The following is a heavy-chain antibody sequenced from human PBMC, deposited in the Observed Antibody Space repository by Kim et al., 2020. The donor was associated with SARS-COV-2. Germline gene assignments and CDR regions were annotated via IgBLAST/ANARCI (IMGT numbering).Heavy chain of an antibody. CDR3: ARGWGIM. V-gene: IGHV3-7*04. Sequence: GGSLRLSCAASGFTFSDSWMGWVRQAPGKGLEWVAVIKEDGTERYYVGSVEGRFTISRDNAKSSLFLQMNSLRVEDTALYYCARGWGIMWGQGTLVTVSS. CDR1: GFTFSDSW. CDR2: IKEDGTER. J-gene: IGHJ4*02. D-gene: IGHD3-16*01.